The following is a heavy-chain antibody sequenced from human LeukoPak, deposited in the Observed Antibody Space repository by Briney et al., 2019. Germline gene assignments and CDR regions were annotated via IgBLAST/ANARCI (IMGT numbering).Heavy chain of an antibody. Sequence: DSVKVSCKASGYTFTGSGWYLYWLRQAPGQGLECVGWIHPNNGATLYAQKFQGRVAMTTDTSISTAYMELSGLRPDDTAMYYCARDGPAQMVDFDYWGQGTLVTVSS. CDR3: ARDGPAQMVDFDY. D-gene: IGHD3-10*01. J-gene: IGHJ4*02. CDR2: IHPNNGAT. CDR1: GYTFTGSGWY. V-gene: IGHV1-2*02.